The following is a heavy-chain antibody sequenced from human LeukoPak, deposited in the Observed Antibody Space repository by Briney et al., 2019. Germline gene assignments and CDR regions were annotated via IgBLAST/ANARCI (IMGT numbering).Heavy chain of an antibody. CDR3: ARVVGDLGFDY. Sequence: GGSLRLSCAAAGFTVSSNYMSWVRQAPGKGLEWVSVIYSGGSTYYADSVKGRFTISRDNSKNTLYLQMNSLRAEDTALYHCARVVGDLGFDYWGQGTLVTVSS. J-gene: IGHJ4*02. CDR1: GFTVSSNY. D-gene: IGHD3-16*01. V-gene: IGHV3-53*01. CDR2: IYSGGST.